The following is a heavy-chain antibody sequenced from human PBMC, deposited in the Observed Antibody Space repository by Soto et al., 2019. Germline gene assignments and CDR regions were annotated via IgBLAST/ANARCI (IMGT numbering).Heavy chain of an antibody. V-gene: IGHV4-4*07. D-gene: IGHD5-18*01. CDR2: IDSSGST. Sequence: QVQLQGSGPRLVKPSETLSLTCTVFGGSISRYYWSWIRQPAGKGLEWIGRIDSSGSTNYDPSLKSRVTVSVDTSKNQFSLRVTSVTAADTAVYYCARGFGTAMVLYYFDYWGQGTLVTVSS. CDR3: ARGFGTAMVLYYFDY. J-gene: IGHJ4*02. CDR1: GGSISRYY.